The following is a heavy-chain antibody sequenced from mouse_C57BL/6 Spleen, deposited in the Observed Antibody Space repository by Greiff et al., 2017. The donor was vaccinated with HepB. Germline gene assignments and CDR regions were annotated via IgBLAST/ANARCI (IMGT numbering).Heavy chain of an antibody. V-gene: IGHV3-6*01. J-gene: IGHJ4*01. CDR1: GYSITSGYY. CDR2: ISYDGSN. D-gene: IGHD2-3*01. CDR3: ASNDGYYVGYYAMDY. Sequence: EVKLVESGPGLVKPSQSLSLTCSVTGYSITSGYYWNWIRQFPGNKLEWMGYISYDGSNNYNPSLKNRISITRDTSKNQFFLKLNSVTTEDTATYYCASNDGYYVGYYAMDYWGQGTSVTVSS.